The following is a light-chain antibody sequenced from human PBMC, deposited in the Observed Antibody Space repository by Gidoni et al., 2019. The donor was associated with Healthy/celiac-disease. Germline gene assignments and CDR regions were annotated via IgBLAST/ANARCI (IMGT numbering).Light chain of an antibody. V-gene: IGKV1-39*01. CDR1: QSISSY. CDR2: AAS. J-gene: IGKJ1*01. CDR3: QQSYSTLWT. Sequence: IQLTQSPSSLSASVGDRVTITCRASQSISSYLNWYQQKPGKAPKLLIYAASSLQSGVPSSFSGSGSGTDFTLTISSLQPEDFATYYCQQSYSTLWTFGQGTKVEIK.